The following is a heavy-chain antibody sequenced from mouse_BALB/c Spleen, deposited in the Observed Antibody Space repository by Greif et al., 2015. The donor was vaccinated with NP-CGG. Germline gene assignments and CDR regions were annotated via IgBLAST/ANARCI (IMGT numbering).Heavy chain of an antibody. CDR3: AREGGYYAMDY. Sequence: EVQRVESGGGLVQPGGSRKLSCAASGFTFSSFGMHWVRQAPEKGLEWVAYISSGSSTIYYADTVKGRFTISRDNPKNTLFLQMTSLRSEDTAMYYCAREGGYYAMDYWGQGTSVTVSS. V-gene: IGHV5-17*02. CDR1: GFTFSSFG. J-gene: IGHJ4*01. CDR2: ISSGSSTI.